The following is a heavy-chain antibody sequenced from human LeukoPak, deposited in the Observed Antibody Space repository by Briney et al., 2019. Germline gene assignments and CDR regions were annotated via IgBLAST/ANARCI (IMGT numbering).Heavy chain of an antibody. V-gene: IGHV3-66*01. Sequence: GGSLRLSCAASGFTVSSNYMSWVRQAPGKGLEWVSVIYSGGSTYYADSVKGRFTISRDNSKNTLYLQMNSLRAEDTAVYYCAKGGRDYYDSSGYYVWDYWGQGTLVTVSS. CDR2: IYSGGST. CDR1: GFTVSSNY. J-gene: IGHJ4*02. D-gene: IGHD3-22*01. CDR3: AKGGRDYYDSSGYYVWDY.